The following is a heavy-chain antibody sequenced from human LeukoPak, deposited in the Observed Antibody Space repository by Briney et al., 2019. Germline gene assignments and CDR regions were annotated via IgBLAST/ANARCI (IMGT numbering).Heavy chain of an antibody. V-gene: IGHV1-18*01. CDR2: ISAYNGNT. CDR3: ARESRHPFLTGCRSDP. J-gene: IGHJ5*02. CDR1: GYTFTSYG. Sequence: ASVKVSCKASGYTFTSYGISWVRQAPGQGLEWMGWISAYNGNTNYAQKLQGRVTMTTDTSTSTAYMELRSLRSDDTAVYYCARESRHPFLTGCRSDPWGQGTLVTVSS. D-gene: IGHD3-9*01.